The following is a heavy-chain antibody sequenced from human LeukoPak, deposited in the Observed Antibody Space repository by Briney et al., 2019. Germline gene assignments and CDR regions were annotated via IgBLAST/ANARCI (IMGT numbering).Heavy chain of an antibody. Sequence: GESLKISCKVSGYSFPSYWITWVRQVPGKGLEWIGRIAPSDSYTNYNPSFEGHVTMSVEKSITTVYLQWSSLKASDTVMYYCVRQPPGVYDTTQNWFDPWGQGTLVTVSS. J-gene: IGHJ5*02. CDR1: GYSFPSYW. CDR3: VRQPPGVYDTTQNWFDP. D-gene: IGHD3-22*01. V-gene: IGHV5-10-1*01. CDR2: IAPSDSYT.